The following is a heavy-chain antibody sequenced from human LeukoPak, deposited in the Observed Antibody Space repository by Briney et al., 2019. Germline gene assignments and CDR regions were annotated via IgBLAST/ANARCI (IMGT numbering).Heavy chain of an antibody. J-gene: IGHJ4*02. D-gene: IGHD3-22*01. CDR1: GYTFTSYG. CDR2: ISAYNGNT. Sequence: ASVKVSCKASGYTFTSYGISWVRQAPGQGLEWMGWISAYNGNTNYAQKLQGRVTMTTDTSTSTAYMELRSLRSDDTAVYYCARETITMIVVVHRPLDYWGQGTLVTVSS. V-gene: IGHV1-18*01. CDR3: ARETITMIVVVHRPLDY.